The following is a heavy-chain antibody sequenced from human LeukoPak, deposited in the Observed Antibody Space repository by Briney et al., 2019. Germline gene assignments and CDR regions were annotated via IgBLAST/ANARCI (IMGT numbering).Heavy chain of an antibody. Sequence: SETLSLTCTVSGGSISTNSYYWGWIRQPLGKGLEWIGSISYSGSTHYNPSHKSRVTIFVDTSKNQFSLKLSSVTAADTAVYYCAILPRRAVAVNYWGQGTLVTVSS. V-gene: IGHV4-39*01. CDR2: ISYSGST. J-gene: IGHJ4*02. CDR1: GGSISTNSYY. CDR3: AILPRRAVAVNY. D-gene: IGHD6-19*01.